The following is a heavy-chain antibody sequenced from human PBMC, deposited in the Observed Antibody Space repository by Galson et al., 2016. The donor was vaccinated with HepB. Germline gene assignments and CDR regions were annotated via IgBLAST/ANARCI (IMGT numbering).Heavy chain of an antibody. Sequence: SVKVSCKASGFNFTSSAVQWVRQVRGQRLEWIGWIVIGSGHTHYAQNFQGRVTFTSDMSTTTAYLELSSLRSDDTAVYYCAAGSPQVRNFRQGSLVVPAAMRWFDPWGQGTLITVSP. CDR3: AAGSPQVRNFRQGSLVVPAAMRWFDP. J-gene: IGHJ5*02. D-gene: IGHD2-2*01. V-gene: IGHV1-58*01. CDR1: GFNFTSSA. CDR2: IVIGSGHT.